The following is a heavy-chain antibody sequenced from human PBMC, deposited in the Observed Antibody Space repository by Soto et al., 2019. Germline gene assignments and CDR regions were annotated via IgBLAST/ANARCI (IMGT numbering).Heavy chain of an antibody. CDR2: ISSYNGNT. V-gene: IGHV1-18*04. J-gene: IGHJ5*02. CDR1: GYTFTTYG. CDR3: ARGPRYCSSSICFAGVSWFDP. D-gene: IGHD2-2*01. Sequence: ASVKVSCKASGYTFTTYGISWVRQAPGQGLEWMGWISSYNGNTNYAQRVQGRVTMTTDTSTSTTYMELRSLRSDDTAVYYCARGPRYCSSSICFAGVSWFDPWGQGTLVTVSS.